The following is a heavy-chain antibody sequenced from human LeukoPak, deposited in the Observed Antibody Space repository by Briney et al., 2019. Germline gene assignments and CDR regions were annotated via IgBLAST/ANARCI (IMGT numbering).Heavy chain of an antibody. CDR1: GFTFSNYS. J-gene: IGHJ4*02. Sequence: GGSLRLSCVGSGFTFSNYSFSWVRQAPGKGLEWVSSISKGSGYIYQTDSVKGRFTISRDNAKNSLFLEMNSLRVEDTAVYYCVRDMGRESIFDYWGQGTLVTVSS. D-gene: IGHD3-10*01. CDR3: VRDMGRESIFDY. V-gene: IGHV3-21*01. CDR2: ISKGSGYI.